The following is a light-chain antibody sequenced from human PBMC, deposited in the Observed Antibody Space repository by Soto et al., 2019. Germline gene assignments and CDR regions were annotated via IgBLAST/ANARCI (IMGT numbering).Light chain of an antibody. V-gene: IGLV2-14*01. CDR1: SSDVGGYNY. CDR3: SSYTSSSPRV. J-gene: IGLJ3*02. CDR2: EVS. Sequence: QSALTQPASVSGSPGQSITISCTGTSSDVGGYNYVSWYQQHPGKAPKLMIYEVSNRPSGVSNPFSGSKSGNTASLTISGLQAEDEADYYCSSYTSSSPRVFGGGTKLTVL.